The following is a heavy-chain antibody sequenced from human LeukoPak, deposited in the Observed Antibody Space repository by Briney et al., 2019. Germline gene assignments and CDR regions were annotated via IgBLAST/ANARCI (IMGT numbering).Heavy chain of an antibody. V-gene: IGHV1-69*13. CDR1: GDTFSSYA. CDR3: ARSNNVFFAGDR. D-gene: IGHD1/OR15-1a*01. Sequence: SVKVSCKASGDTFSSYAFSWVRQAPGQGLEWMGAIIPMSGTTHYAQNFQGRVTITSDESTRTVYLEVTSLRSEDTALYYCARSNNVFFAGDRWGQGTLVTVSS. CDR2: IIPMSGTT. J-gene: IGHJ5*02.